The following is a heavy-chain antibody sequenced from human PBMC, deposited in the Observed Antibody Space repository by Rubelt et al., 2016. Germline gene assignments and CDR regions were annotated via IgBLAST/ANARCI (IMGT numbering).Heavy chain of an antibody. J-gene: IGHJ5*02. V-gene: IGHV5-10-1*03. Sequence: EVQLVQSGAEVKKPGESLRISCKGSGYSFTSYCISWVRQMPGKGLEWMGRIDPSDSYTNYSPSFQGHVTISADKSISTAYLQWSSLKASDTAMDYCARIPGSGSSEINWFDPWGQGTLVTVSS. CDR2: IDPSDSYT. D-gene: IGHD3-10*01. CDR3: ARIPGSGSSEINWFDP. CDR1: GYSFTSYC.